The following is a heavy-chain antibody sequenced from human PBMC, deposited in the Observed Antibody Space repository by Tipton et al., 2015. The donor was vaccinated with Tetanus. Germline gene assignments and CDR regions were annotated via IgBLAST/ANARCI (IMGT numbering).Heavy chain of an antibody. V-gene: IGHV4-30-2*05. CDR2: IHHSGLA. D-gene: IGHD4-11*01. CDR3: ARNVYTVTNDAFDI. CDR1: GVSIKGGGFY. Sequence: TLSLTCSVSGVSIKGGGFYWTWIRQPPGKGLEWIAFIHHSGLAFSKPSLKSRVSISIDTSQNQFSLRLTSVTAADTAVYFCARNVYTVTNDAFDIWGHGTLVNVSS. J-gene: IGHJ3*02.